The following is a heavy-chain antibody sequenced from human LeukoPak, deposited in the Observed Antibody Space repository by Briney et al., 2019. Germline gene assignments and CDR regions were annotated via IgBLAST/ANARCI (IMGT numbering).Heavy chain of an antibody. V-gene: IGHV4-39*01. CDR3: ARQSGRYDAFDI. CDR1: GGSISSSSYY. CDR2: IYYSGST. Sequence: SETLSLTCTVSGGSISSSSYYWGWIRQPPGKGREWIGSIYYSGSTYYNPSLKSRVTISVDTSKNQFSLKLSSVTAADTAVYYCARQSGRYDAFDIWGQGTMVTVSS. J-gene: IGHJ3*02. D-gene: IGHD3-10*01.